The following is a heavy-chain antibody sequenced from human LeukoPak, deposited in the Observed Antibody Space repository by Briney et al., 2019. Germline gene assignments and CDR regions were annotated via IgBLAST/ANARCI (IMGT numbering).Heavy chain of an antibody. D-gene: IGHD3-22*01. V-gene: IGHV3-30*04. CDR1: GFIFSNYA. CDR3: ARDFHYYDTSGYRY. J-gene: IGHJ4*02. Sequence: GRSLRLSCAASGFIFSNYAMHWVRQAPGKGLEWVAIISYDGSNVHYVDSVKGRFTISRDNSKNTLYLQMSSLRAEDTAVYYCARDFHYYDTSGYRYWGQGTLVTVSS. CDR2: ISYDGSNV.